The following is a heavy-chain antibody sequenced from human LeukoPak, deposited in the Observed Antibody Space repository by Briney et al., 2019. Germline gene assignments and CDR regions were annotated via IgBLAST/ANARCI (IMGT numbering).Heavy chain of an antibody. CDR2: ISSSSSYI. D-gene: IGHD3-22*01. CDR1: GFTFSSYA. J-gene: IGHJ3*01. Sequence: GGSLRLSCAASGFTFSSYAMSWVRQAPGKGLEWVSSISSSSSYIHYADSVKGRFTISRDNAENSLYLQMNSLRAEDTAVYYCARENPLPVVVIINPGDAFDFWGQGTMVTVSS. V-gene: IGHV3-21*01. CDR3: ARENPLPVVVIINPGDAFDF.